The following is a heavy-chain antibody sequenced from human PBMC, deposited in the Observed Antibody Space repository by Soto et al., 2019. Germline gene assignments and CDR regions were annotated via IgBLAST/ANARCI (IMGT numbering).Heavy chain of an antibody. J-gene: IGHJ2*01. CDR3: ARELAAAGTGWYFDL. D-gene: IGHD6-13*01. Sequence: QVQLVQSGAEVKKPGSSVKVSCKASGGTFSSYAISWVRQAPGQGLEWMGGIIPIFGTANYAQKFQGRVTINADESTSTADMELSSLRSEDTAVYYCARELAAAGTGWYFDLWGRGTLVTVSS. V-gene: IGHV1-69*01. CDR1: GGTFSSYA. CDR2: IIPIFGTA.